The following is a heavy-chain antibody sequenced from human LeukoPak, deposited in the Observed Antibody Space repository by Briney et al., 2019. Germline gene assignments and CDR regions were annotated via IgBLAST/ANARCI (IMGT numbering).Heavy chain of an antibody. CDR1: GFTFSNYA. J-gene: IGHJ4*02. D-gene: IGHD2-2*01. Sequence: PGGSLRLSCAASGFTFSNYAMNWVRQAPGKGLEWVSAISAGGGSTNYADSVKGRFTISRDNSKNTLYLHMNSLRAEDTAIYYCAKDPTIVIVPVAQFDYWGQGTLVTVSS. CDR3: AKDPTIVIVPVAQFDY. CDR2: ISAGGGST. V-gene: IGHV3-23*01.